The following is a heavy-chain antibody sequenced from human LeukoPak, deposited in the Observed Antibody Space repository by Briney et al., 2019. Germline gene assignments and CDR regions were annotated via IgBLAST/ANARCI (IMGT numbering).Heavy chain of an antibody. CDR3: ARGVRIYSSSWTNWFDP. J-gene: IGHJ5*02. CDR2: MNPNSGNT. D-gene: IGHD6-13*01. V-gene: IGHV1-8*01. CDR1: GYTFTSYD. Sequence: ASVKVSCKASGYTFTSYDINWVRQAPGQGLEWMGWMNPNSGNTGYAQKFQGRVTMTRNTSISTAYMELSSLRSEDTAVYYCARGVRIYSSSWTNWFDPWGQGTLVTVSS.